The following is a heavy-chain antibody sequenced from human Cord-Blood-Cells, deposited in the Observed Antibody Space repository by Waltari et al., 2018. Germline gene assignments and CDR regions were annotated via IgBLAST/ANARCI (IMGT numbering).Heavy chain of an antibody. CDR3: ARESRTYYDFWSGYYDAFDI. V-gene: IGHV4-59*01. D-gene: IGHD3-3*01. CDR1: GGSLSSYY. J-gene: IGHJ3*02. Sequence: QVQLQESGPGLVKHSETLSLTCTVAGGSLSSYYWSWIRPPPGQELEWIGYIYYSGSTNYNPSLKSRVTISVDTSKNQFSLKLSSVTAADTAVYYCARESRTYYDFWSGYYDAFDIWGQGTMVTVSS. CDR2: IYYSGST.